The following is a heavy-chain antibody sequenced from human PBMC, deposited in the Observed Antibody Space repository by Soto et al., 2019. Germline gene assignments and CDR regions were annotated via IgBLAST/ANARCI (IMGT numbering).Heavy chain of an antibody. J-gene: IGHJ6*02. V-gene: IGHV1-18*01. D-gene: IGHD2-15*01. CDR3: ARALRYCSGGSCYPLNYYYYGMDV. CDR1: GYTFTSYG. CDR2: ISAYNGNT. Sequence: QVQLVQSGAEVKKPGASVKVSCKASGYTFTSYGISWVRQAPGQGLEWMGWISAYNGNTNYAQKLQGRVTMTTDTATSKAYMELRSLRSDDTAVYYCARALRYCSGGSCYPLNYYYYGMDVWGQGTTVTVSS.